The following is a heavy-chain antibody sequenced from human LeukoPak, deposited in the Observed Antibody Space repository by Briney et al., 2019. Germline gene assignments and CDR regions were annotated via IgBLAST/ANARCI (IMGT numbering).Heavy chain of an antibody. D-gene: IGHD5-12*01. J-gene: IGHJ4*02. CDR3: EKGDVDPGDY. CDR2: INPNSGGT. Sequence: ASVNVSCKASGYTFTGYYMHWVRQAPGQGLEWMGRINPNSGGTNYAQKFQGRVTMTRDMSISTAYMELSRLRSDDTAVYYCEKGDVDPGDYWGQGTLVTVSS. V-gene: IGHV1-2*06. CDR1: GYTFTGYY.